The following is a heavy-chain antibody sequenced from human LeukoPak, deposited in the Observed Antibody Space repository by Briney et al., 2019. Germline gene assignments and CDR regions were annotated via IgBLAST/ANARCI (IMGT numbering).Heavy chain of an antibody. CDR1: GFIFSTYS. D-gene: IGHD2-21*02. Sequence: GGSLRLSCTASGFIFSTYSMRWVRQAPGKGLEWVSDITHTGSHTNYADSVTGRFTVSRDNAKNSLYLQINNLRLENTAVYYCAREKGPYCGTDCYRYYFDYWGQGTLVTVSS. J-gene: IGHJ4*02. CDR2: ITHTGSHT. CDR3: AREKGPYCGTDCYRYYFDY. V-gene: IGHV3-21*05.